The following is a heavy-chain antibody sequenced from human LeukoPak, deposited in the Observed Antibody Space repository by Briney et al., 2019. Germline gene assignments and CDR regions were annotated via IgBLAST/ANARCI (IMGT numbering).Heavy chain of an antibody. CDR1: GGSFSGYY. D-gene: IGHD2-15*01. CDR2: INHSGST. Sequence: PSETLSLTCAVYGGSFSGYYWSWIRQPPGKGLGWIGEINHSGSTNYNPSLKSRVTISVDTSKNQFSLKLSSVTAADTAVYYCETTGYCSGGSCYSGNYFDYWGQGTLVTVSS. J-gene: IGHJ4*02. CDR3: ETTGYCSGGSCYSGNYFDY. V-gene: IGHV4-34*01.